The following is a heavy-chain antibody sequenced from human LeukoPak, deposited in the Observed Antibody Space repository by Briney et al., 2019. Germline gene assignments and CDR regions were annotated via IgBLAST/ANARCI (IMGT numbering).Heavy chain of an antibody. CDR1: GYTFTSYA. D-gene: IGHD3-10*01. Sequence: ASVKVSCKASGYTFTSYAMNWVRQAPGQGLEWMGWINTNTGNPAYAQGFTGRFVFSLDTSVSTAYLQISSLKAEDTAVYYCARGYYYGSGSYYGIVGVKDSWGQGTLVTVSS. CDR2: INTNTGNP. CDR3: ARGYYYGSGSYYGIVGVKDS. V-gene: IGHV7-4-1*02. J-gene: IGHJ4*02.